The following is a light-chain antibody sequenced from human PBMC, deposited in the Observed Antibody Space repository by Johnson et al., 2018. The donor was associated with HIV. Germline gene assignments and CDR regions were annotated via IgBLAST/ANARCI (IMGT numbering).Light chain of an antibody. Sequence: QSVLTQPPSVSAAPGQKVTISCSGTSSNIGNNYVSWYQQLPGLAPKLLIYDNDKRPSGLPERFSASKSGTSATLGITGLQTGDEADYYWGTWDSSLSAGVFGTGTWVTVL. CDR1: SSNIGNNY. CDR2: DND. V-gene: IGLV1-51*01. J-gene: IGLJ1*01. CDR3: GTWDSSLSAGV.